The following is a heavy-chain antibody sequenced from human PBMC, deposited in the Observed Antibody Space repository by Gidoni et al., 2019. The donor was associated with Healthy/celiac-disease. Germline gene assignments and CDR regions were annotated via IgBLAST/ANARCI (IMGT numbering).Heavy chain of an antibody. V-gene: IGHV3-15*01. CDR3: TTDLPTDITIDY. D-gene: IGHD2-15*01. CDR1: GFTFGTAW. CDR2: IKSKTDGGTT. Sequence: EVQLVESGGGLVKPGGSLRLSCAASGFTFGTAWMSWVRQDPGKGLGWVGRIKSKTDGGTTDYASPVKGRFTISRDDSKNTLYLQMNSLKTEDTAVYYCTTDLPTDITIDYWVQGTLVTVSS. J-gene: IGHJ4*02.